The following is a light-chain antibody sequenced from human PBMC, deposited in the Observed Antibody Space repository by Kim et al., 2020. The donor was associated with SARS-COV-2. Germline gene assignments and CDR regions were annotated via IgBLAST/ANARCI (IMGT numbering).Light chain of an antibody. Sequence: EIVLTQSPGTLSLSPGERATLSCRASQSVSSSYLAWYQQKPGQAPRLLIYGASSRATGIPDRFSGSGSGTDFTLTISRLEPDDFAVYYCQQYGSSPQTFRQGTKLEI. J-gene: IGKJ2*01. CDR1: QSVSSSY. V-gene: IGKV3-20*01. CDR2: GAS. CDR3: QQYGSSPQT.